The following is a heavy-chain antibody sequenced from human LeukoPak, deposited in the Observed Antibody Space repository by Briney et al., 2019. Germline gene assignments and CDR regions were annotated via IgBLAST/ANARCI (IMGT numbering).Heavy chain of an antibody. Sequence: SETLSHTCTVSGGSISSSSYYWGWIRQPPGKGLEWIGSIYYSGSTYYNPSLKSRVTISVDTSKNQFSLKLSSVTAADTAVYYCARQGISTIDYWGQGTLVTVSS. CDR1: GGSISSSSYY. J-gene: IGHJ4*02. D-gene: IGHD1-14*01. CDR2: IYYSGST. CDR3: ARQGISTIDY. V-gene: IGHV4-39*01.